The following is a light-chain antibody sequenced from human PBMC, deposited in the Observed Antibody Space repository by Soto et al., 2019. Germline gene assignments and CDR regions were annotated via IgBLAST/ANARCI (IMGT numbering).Light chain of an antibody. J-gene: IGKJ4*02. V-gene: IGKV3-15*01. Sequence: EIVMTQYPATLSVSPGESATLSCRASQSVRSNLAWYQQKPGQAPRLLIYGASTRATGIPARFSGSGSGTEFTLTISGLQSEDFAGYYFHQYNLWPPLMFGGWIKVDIK. CDR1: QSVRSN. CDR2: GAS. CDR3: HQYNLWPPLM.